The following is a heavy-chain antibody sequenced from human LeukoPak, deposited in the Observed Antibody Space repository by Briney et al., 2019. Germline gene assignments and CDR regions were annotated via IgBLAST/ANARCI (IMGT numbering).Heavy chain of an antibody. J-gene: IGHJ4*02. CDR2: IYPGDSDT. CDR3: ALGIAVAGTRGFFDY. V-gene: IGHV5-51*01. Sequence: GESLQISCKGSGYSFTSYWIGWVRQMPGKGLEWMGIIYPGDSDTRYSPSFQGQVTISADKSISTAYLQWSSLKASDTAMYYCALGIAVAGTRGFFDYWGQGTLVTVSS. D-gene: IGHD6-19*01. CDR1: GYSFTSYW.